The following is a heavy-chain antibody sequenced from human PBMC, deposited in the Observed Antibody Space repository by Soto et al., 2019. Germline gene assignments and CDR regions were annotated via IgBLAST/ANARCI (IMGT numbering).Heavy chain of an antibody. CDR1: GFTFSSYS. CDR2: ISSSSSTI. D-gene: IGHD2-15*01. CDR3: AREGVVVVAASVIDAFDI. J-gene: IGHJ3*02. Sequence: GGSLRLSCAASGFTFSSYSMNWVRQAPGKGLEWVSYISSSSSTIYYADSVKGRFTISRDNAKNSLYLQMNSLRAEDTAVYYCAREGVVVVAASVIDAFDIWGQGTMVTVSS. V-gene: IGHV3-48*01.